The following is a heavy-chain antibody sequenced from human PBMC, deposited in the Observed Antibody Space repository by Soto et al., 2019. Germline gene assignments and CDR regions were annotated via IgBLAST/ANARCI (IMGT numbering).Heavy chain of an antibody. Sequence: EVQLVESGGGLVQPGGSLRLSCVASGFTFSDHYMDWVRQAPGKGLEWVGRTRNKANSYTTEYAASVKGRFTISRDDSKNSLYLQMNSLKTEDTAVYYCATVSGSGSYYFDYWGQGTLVTVSS. CDR2: TRNKANSYTT. V-gene: IGHV3-72*01. J-gene: IGHJ4*02. CDR1: GFTFSDHY. CDR3: ATVSGSGSYYFDY. D-gene: IGHD1-26*01.